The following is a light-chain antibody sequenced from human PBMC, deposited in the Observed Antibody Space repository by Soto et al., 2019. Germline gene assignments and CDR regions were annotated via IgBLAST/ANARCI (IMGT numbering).Light chain of an antibody. CDR3: QQSYDYPLT. J-gene: IGKJ4*01. CDR1: QSLSGR. V-gene: IGKV1-5*01. CDR2: DAS. Sequence: DILMTQSPSTLSTSLGDRFTITCRASQSLSGRLAWYQQKPGQAPKLLIHDASTLQSGVPSRFSGSGSGTEFTLTISGLQPDDFATYFCQQSYDYPLTFGGGTKVDI.